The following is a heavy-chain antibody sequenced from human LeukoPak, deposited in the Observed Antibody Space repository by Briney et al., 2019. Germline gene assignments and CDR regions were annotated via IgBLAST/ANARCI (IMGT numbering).Heavy chain of an antibody. CDR1: GGTFSSYA. V-gene: IGHV1-69*04. CDR3: IVGATWGSAFDY. Sequence: GASVKVSCKASGGTFSSYAISWVRQAPGQGLEWMGRIIPILGIANYAQKFQGRVTITADKSTSTAYMELSSLRSEYTAVYYCIVGATWGSAFDYWGQGTLVTVSS. D-gene: IGHD1-26*01. CDR2: IIPILGIA. J-gene: IGHJ4*02.